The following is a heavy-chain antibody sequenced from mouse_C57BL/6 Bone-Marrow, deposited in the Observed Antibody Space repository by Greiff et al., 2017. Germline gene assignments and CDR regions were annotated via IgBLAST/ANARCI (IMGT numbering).Heavy chain of an antibody. J-gene: IGHJ4*01. CDR1: GFSLTSYG. V-gene: IGHV2-2*01. CDR2: IWSGGST. D-gene: IGHD1-1*01. CDR3: ARNLAITTVVAFYAMDY. Sequence: VQLQQSGPGLVQPSQSLSITCTVSGFSLTSYGVHWVRQSPGKGLEWLGVIWSGGSTDYNAAFISRLSISKDNSKSQVFFKMNSLQADDTAIYYCARNLAITTVVAFYAMDYWGQGTSVTGSS.